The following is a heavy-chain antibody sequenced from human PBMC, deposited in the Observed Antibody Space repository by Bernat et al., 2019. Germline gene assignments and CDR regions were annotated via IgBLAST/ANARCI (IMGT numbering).Heavy chain of an antibody. CDR2: INHSGST. J-gene: IGHJ4*02. Sequence: QVQLQQWGAGLLKPSETLSLTCAVYGGSFSGYYWSWIRQPPGKGLEWIGEINHSGSTNYNPSLKSRLTISVDTCNVQLALRQRSLIGPDTAGDYCATHDCGGYLWGDFCGQGTLVSVSS. D-gene: IGHD3-22*01. CDR1: GGSFSGYY. CDR3: ATHDCGGYLWGDF. V-gene: IGHV4-34*01.